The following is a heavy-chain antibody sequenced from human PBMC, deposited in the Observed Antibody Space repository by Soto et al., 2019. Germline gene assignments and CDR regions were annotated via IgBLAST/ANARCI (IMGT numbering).Heavy chain of an antibody. V-gene: IGHV4-39*01. CDR1: GGSISSSSYY. J-gene: IGHJ5*02. CDR2: IYYSGST. Sequence: PSETLSLTCTVSGGSISSSSYYWGWIRQPPGKGLEWIGSIYYSGSTYYNPSLKSRVTISVDTSKNQFSLKLSSVTAADTAVYYCATAGLVVVPAALDWFDPWGQGTLVTVSS. D-gene: IGHD2-2*01. CDR3: ATAGLVVVPAALDWFDP.